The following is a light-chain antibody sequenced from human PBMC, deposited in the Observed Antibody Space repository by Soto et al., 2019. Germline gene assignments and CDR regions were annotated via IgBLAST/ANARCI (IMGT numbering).Light chain of an antibody. Sequence: IPMTQSPSSLSASIGDTVTITCRASQSIRTYLIWYQQKSGKAPKVLISGASSLQSGVPSRFTGTGSGTHFTLTISSLQPEDFATYYCQQSYSTLVTFGQGTKVEIK. CDR3: QQSYSTLVT. CDR2: GAS. CDR1: QSIRTY. J-gene: IGKJ1*01. V-gene: IGKV1-39*01.